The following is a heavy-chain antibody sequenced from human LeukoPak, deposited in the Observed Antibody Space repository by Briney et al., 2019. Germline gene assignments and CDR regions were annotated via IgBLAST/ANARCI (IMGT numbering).Heavy chain of an antibody. Sequence: SETLSLTCAVYGGSFSGYYWSWIRQPPGKGLEWIGEINHSGSTNYNPSLKSRVTISVDTSKNQSSLKLSSVTAADTAVYYCARKGGYYLGNAFDIWGQGTMVTVSS. CDR1: GGSFSGYY. V-gene: IGHV4-34*01. D-gene: IGHD3-22*01. J-gene: IGHJ3*02. CDR2: INHSGST. CDR3: ARKGGYYLGNAFDI.